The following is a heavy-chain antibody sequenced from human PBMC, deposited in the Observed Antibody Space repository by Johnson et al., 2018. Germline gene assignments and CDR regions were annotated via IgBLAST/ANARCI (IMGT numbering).Heavy chain of an antibody. J-gene: IGHJ3*02. CDR1: GGTFSSYT. D-gene: IGHD2-21*02. CDR3: ARGAYCGGDCYSNAFDI. V-gene: IGHV1-69*09. CDR2: VIPILGMA. Sequence: QVQLVQSGAEVKKPWSSVKVSCKASGGTFSSYTISWVRQAPGQGLAWVGRVIPILGMAHYAQKFQGRVTTTADKSTTTAYRELSSLGSEDMAGYFCARGAYCGGDCYSNAFDIWGQGTMVTVSS.